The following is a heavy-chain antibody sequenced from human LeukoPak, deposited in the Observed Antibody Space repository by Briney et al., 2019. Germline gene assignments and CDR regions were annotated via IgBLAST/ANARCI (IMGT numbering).Heavy chain of an antibody. D-gene: IGHD6-13*01. Sequence: ASVKVSCKASGYTFTGYYLHWVRLAPGQGLEWMGWINANSGGTDYPQKFQGRVTMTRDTSINTAYMELSRLRYDDTAVYYCARVGSPGIATWVYWGQGTLVTVSS. CDR2: INANSGGT. V-gene: IGHV1-2*02. CDR1: GYTFTGYY. CDR3: ARVGSPGIATWVY. J-gene: IGHJ4*02.